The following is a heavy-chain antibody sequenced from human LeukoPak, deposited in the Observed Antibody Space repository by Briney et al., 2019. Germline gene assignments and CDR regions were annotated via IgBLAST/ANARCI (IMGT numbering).Heavy chain of an antibody. J-gene: IGHJ3*02. V-gene: IGHV3-48*03. CDR2: ISSSGSNI. Sequence: GGSLRLSCAASGFTFSSYEMNWVRQAPGKGLEGVSYISSSGSNIKYADSVKGRFTISRGNAKNSVYLQMNSLRAEDTAVYYCARDIKGQYQDAFDIWGQGTMVTVSS. CDR1: GFTFSSYE. CDR3: ARDIKGQYQDAFDI. D-gene: IGHD2-2*01.